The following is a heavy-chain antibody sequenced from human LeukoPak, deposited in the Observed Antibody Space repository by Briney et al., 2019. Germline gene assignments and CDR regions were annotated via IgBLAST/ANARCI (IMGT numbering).Heavy chain of an antibody. CDR2: INHSGST. CDR3: ARLPFPPQSAYCSSTSCYMRFDP. Sequence: SETLSLTCAVYGGSFSGYYWSWIRQPPGKGLEWIGEINHSGSTNYNPSLKSRVTISVDTSKNQFSLKLSSVTAADTAVYYCARLPFPPQSAYCSSTSCYMRFDPWGQGTLVTVSS. J-gene: IGHJ5*02. V-gene: IGHV4-34*01. CDR1: GGSFSGYY. D-gene: IGHD2-2*02.